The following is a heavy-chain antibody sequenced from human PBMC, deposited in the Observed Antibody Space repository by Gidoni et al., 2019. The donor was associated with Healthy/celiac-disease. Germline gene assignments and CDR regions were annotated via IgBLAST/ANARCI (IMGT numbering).Heavy chain of an antibody. V-gene: IGHV3-23*01. D-gene: IGHD3-10*01. CDR1: GFPFSSYS. J-gene: IGHJ4*02. Sequence: EVQLLESGGGLVQPGWSLTPSCAASGFPFSSYSMSWVLQAPGKGLEWVSAISGSGGSTYYADSVKGRFTISRDNSKNTLYLQMNSLRAEDTAVYYCAKDYPTRGEPNYYFDYWGQGTLVTVSS. CDR2: ISGSGGST. CDR3: AKDYPTRGEPNYYFDY.